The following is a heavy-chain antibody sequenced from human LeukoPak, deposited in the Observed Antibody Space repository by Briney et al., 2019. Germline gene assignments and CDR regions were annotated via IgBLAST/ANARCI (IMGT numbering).Heavy chain of an antibody. CDR2: ISSSSSYT. CDR3: AKESYYYIGY. Sequence: GGSLRLSCAASGFTFSDYYMSWIRQAPGKGLEWVSYISSSSSYTNYADSVKGRFTISRDNSKNTLYLQMNSLRAEDTAVYYCAKESYYYIGYWGQGTLVTVSS. V-gene: IGHV3-11*06. J-gene: IGHJ4*02. D-gene: IGHD1-26*01. CDR1: GFTFSDYY.